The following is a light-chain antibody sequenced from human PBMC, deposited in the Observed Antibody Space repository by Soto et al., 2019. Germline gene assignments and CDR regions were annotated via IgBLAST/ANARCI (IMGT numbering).Light chain of an antibody. CDR1: QSINSW. J-gene: IGKJ4*01. CDR2: TAS. Sequence: DIQMTQSPSTLSASVGDRVTITCRASQSINSWLAWYQQKPGKAPKLLIYTASSLQNGVSSRFSVSESGTEFTLTNTALQPEYFANDYCQQYHIFPLAFGGGTKVEIK. CDR3: QQYHIFPLA. V-gene: IGKV1-5*03.